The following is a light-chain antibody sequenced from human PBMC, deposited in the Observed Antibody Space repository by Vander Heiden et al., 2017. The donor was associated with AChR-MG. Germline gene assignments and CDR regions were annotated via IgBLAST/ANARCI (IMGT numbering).Light chain of an antibody. V-gene: IGLV2-23*02. CDR1: SSDVGSYNL. J-gene: IGLJ2*01. CDR2: EVS. Sequence: QSALTQPASVSGSPGQSITISCTGTSSDVGSYNLVSWYQQHPGKAPKLMIDEVSKRPSGVSNRFSGSKSGNTASLTISGLQAEDEADYYCCSYAGSSTAVVFGGGTKL. CDR3: CSYAGSSTAVV.